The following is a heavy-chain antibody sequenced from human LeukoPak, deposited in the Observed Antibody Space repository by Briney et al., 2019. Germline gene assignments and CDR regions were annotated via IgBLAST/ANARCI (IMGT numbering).Heavy chain of an antibody. J-gene: IGHJ4*02. Sequence: ERSLRLSCAASGFTFSSYAMSWVRQAPGKGLEWVSAISGSGGSTYYADSVKGRFTISRDNSKNTLYLQMNSLRAEDTAVYYCAKDLQWELLTSPFDYWGQGTLVTVSS. CDR2: ISGSGGST. V-gene: IGHV3-23*01. D-gene: IGHD1-26*01. CDR1: GFTFSSYA. CDR3: AKDLQWELLTSPFDY.